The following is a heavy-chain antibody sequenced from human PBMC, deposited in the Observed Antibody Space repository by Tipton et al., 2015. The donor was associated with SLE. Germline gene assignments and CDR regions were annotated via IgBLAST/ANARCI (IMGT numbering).Heavy chain of an antibody. D-gene: IGHD3-16*01. Sequence: TLSLTCTVSGYSISSGYYWSWIRQPPGKGLEWIGYIYTSGSTNYNPSLKSRVTISVDTSKNQFSLKLSSVTAADTAVYYCARHKGLGAWGPFDYWGQGTLVTVSS. CDR1: GYSISSGYY. CDR3: ARHKGLGAWGPFDY. J-gene: IGHJ4*02. V-gene: IGHV4-4*09. CDR2: IYTSGST.